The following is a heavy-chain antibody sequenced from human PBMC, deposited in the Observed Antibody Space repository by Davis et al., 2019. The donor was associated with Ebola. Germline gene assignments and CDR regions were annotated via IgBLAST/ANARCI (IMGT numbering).Heavy chain of an antibody. CDR1: GFTFNNYA. J-gene: IGHJ3*02. Sequence: PGGSLRLSCSASGFTFNNYAMHWVRQAPGRGLDFVSGINDNGGTTHYADSVKGRLTISRDDSRSTVYLQMSSLTVEDTALYYCVKDRRGSYAFDIWGQGTMVTVSS. CDR3: VKDRRGSYAFDI. D-gene: IGHD1-26*01. V-gene: IGHV3-64D*06. CDR2: INDNGGTT.